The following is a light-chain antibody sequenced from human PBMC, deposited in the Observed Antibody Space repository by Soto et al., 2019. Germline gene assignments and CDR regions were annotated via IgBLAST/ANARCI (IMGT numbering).Light chain of an antibody. CDR1: SSNIGAGYD. J-gene: IGLJ2*01. Sequence: QSVLTQPPSVSGAPGQRVTISCTGSSSNIGAGYDVHWYQQLPGTAPKLLIYGNSNRPSGVPDRFSGSKSGTSASLAITGLQAEDEADYYCTSYTRTSTHVVFGGGTKVTVL. CDR3: TSYTRTSTHVV. CDR2: GNS. V-gene: IGLV1-40*01.